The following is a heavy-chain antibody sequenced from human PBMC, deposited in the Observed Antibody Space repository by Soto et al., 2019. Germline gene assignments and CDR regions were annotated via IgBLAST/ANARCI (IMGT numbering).Heavy chain of an antibody. Sequence: SETLSLTCTVSGGSISSYYWSWIRQPPGKGLEWIGYIYYSGSTNYNPSLKSRVTISVDTSKNQFSLKLSSVTAADTAVYYCARDVSHSGSYLYYFDYWGQGTLVTVSS. V-gene: IGHV4-59*01. CDR1: GGSISSYY. D-gene: IGHD1-26*01. J-gene: IGHJ4*02. CDR2: IYYSGST. CDR3: ARDVSHSGSYLYYFDY.